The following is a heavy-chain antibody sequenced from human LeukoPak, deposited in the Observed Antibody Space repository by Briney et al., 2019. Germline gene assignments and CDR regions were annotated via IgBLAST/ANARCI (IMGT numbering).Heavy chain of an antibody. CDR3: AKTLRYFDWLSDFDY. D-gene: IGHD3-9*01. CDR1: GFTFSSYA. J-gene: IGHJ4*02. V-gene: IGHV3-23*01. CDR2: ISGSGGST. Sequence: GASLRLSCEASGFTFSSYAMSWFRQAPGKGLDWVSAISGSGGSTYYADSVKGRFTISRDNSKNTLYLQMNSLRAEDTAVYYCAKTLRYFDWLSDFDYWGQGTLVTVSS.